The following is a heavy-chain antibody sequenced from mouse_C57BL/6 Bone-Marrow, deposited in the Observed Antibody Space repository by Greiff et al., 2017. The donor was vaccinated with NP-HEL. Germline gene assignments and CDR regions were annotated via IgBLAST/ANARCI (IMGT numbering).Heavy chain of an antibody. J-gene: IGHJ3*01. V-gene: IGHV1-75*01. CDR2: IFPGSGST. CDR3: ARGNDYEEVLFFAY. Sequence: QVQLKQSGPELVKPGASVKISCKASGYTFTDYYINWVKQRPGQGLEWIGWIFPGSGSTYYNEKFKGKATLTVDKSSSTAYMLLSSLTSEDSAVYFCARGNDYEEVLFFAYWGQGTLVTVSA. CDR1: GYTFTDYY. D-gene: IGHD2-4*01.